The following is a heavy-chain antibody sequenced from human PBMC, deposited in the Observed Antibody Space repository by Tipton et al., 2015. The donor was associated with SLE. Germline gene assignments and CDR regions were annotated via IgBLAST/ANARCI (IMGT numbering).Heavy chain of an antibody. V-gene: IGHV3-64*04. Sequence: SLRLSCSASGFTFSSYAMHWVRQAPGKGLEYVSAISSNGGSTYYADSVKGRFTISRDNAKNSLYLQMNSLRAEDTALYYCAKDQEYNWNSGYGMDVWGQGTTVTVSS. CDR1: GFTFSSYA. CDR3: AKDQEYNWNSGYGMDV. CDR2: ISSNGGST. J-gene: IGHJ6*02. D-gene: IGHD1-1*01.